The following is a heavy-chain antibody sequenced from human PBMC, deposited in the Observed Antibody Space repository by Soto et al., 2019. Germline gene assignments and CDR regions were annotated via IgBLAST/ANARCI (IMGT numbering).Heavy chain of an antibody. Sequence: GGSLRLSCAASGFTFRNHWMHWVRQAPGKGLVWVSYINNDGSGTTYADSVKGRFTISRDNAENRIYLQMDSLRVEDTAVYYCTRASSLSFDRWGQGALVTVSS. CDR3: TRASSLSFDR. V-gene: IGHV3-74*01. J-gene: IGHJ4*02. CDR2: INNDGSGT. CDR1: GFTFRNHW.